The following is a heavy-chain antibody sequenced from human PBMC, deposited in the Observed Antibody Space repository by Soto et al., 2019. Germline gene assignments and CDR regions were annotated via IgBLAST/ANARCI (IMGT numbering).Heavy chain of an antibody. J-gene: IGHJ5*02. CDR1: GYTFTGYY. CDR3: ARVLGIVVVPAAIRFGWFDP. Sequence: ASVKVSCKASGYTFTGYYMHWVRQAPGQGLEWMGWINPNSGGTNYAQKFQGRVTMTRDTSISTAYMELSRLRPDDTAVYYCARVLGIVVVPAAIRFGWFDPWGQGTLVTVSS. D-gene: IGHD2-2*02. CDR2: INPNSGGT. V-gene: IGHV1-2*02.